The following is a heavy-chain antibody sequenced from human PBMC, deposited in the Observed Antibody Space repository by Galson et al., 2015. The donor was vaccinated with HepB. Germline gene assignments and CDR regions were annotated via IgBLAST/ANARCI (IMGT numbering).Heavy chain of an antibody. J-gene: IGHJ5*02. D-gene: IGHD5-12*01. CDR3: AKLYSGYDLSGEGGWFGP. Sequence: QVQLQESGPGLVKPSQTLSLTCTVSGGSISSSGHYWSWIRQHPGKGLEWIGYIFYGGTTYYNPSLRSRLTISVDTSKSQFSLQLSSVSAADTAIYYCAKLYSGYDLSGEGGWFGPWGQGT. CDR1: GGSISSSGHY. CDR2: IFYGGTT. V-gene: IGHV4-31*03.